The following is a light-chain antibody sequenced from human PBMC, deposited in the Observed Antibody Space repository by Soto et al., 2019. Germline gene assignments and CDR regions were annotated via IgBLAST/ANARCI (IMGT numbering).Light chain of an antibody. V-gene: IGKV3-20*01. CDR1: QSVSSSY. CDR3: QQFGNSPYT. J-gene: IGKJ2*01. CDR2: GAS. Sequence: EIVLTQSPGTLSLSPGERATLSCRASQSVSSSYLAWYQQKPGQTPKLLIYGASNRATGIPDRFSVSGSGTDFTLTISRLEPEDFAVYYCQQFGNSPYTFGQGTKLEIK.